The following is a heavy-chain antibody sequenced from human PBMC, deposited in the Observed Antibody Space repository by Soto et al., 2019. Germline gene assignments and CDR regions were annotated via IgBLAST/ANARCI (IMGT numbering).Heavy chain of an antibody. V-gene: IGHV4-31*03. J-gene: IGHJ4*02. CDR2: IFYSGTT. D-gene: IGHD3-3*01. CDR3: ARQPTYDFWSPYYFDY. Sequence: QVQLQESGPGLVKPSQTLSLTCTVSGGSIRSGGYYWTWIRQYPGKGLEWIGYIFYSGTTYYNPSLKSRVTISLVTSSNQFSLKLSSVTAADTAVYYCARQPTYDFWSPYYFDYWGQGSLVTVSS. CDR1: GGSIRSGGYY.